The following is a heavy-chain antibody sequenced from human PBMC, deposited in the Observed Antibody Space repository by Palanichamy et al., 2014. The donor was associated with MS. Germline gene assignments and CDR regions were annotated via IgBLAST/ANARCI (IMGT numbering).Heavy chain of an antibody. CDR1: GYNFGNYW. CDR2: IYSGDSDT. J-gene: IGHJ3*02. V-gene: IGHV5-51*01. D-gene: IGHD3-22*01. Sequence: EVQLVQSGTEVKXPGESLKISCKGSGYNFGNYWIGWVRQMPGKGLEWMGIIYSGDSDTTYSPSFQGQVTISADKSISTAYLQWRSLKASDTAMYYCARRVKTDYYDSSGYPQAFDMWGQGTMVTVSS. CDR3: ARRVKTDYYDSSGYPQAFDM.